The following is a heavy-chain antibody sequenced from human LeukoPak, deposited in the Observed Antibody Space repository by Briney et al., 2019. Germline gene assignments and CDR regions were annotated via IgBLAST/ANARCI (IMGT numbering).Heavy chain of an antibody. J-gene: IGHJ4*02. CDR3: ASPYDTGGYFDY. CDR2: IYYSGST. V-gene: IGHV4-39*01. CDR1: GGSIISSSYY. Sequence: SETLSLTCTVSGGSIISSSYYWGWIRQPPGKGLEWIGTIYYSGSTYYNPSLKSRVTISVDTSKNQLSPKLSSVTATDTAVYYCASPYDTGGYFDYWGQGTLVTVSS. D-gene: IGHD3-22*01.